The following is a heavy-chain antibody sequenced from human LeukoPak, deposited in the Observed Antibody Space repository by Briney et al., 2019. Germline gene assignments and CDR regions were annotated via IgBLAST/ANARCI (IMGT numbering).Heavy chain of an antibody. CDR2: IIPILGIA. V-gene: IGHV1-69*04. Sequence: GSSVKVSCKASGGTFSSYAISWVRQAPGQGLEWMGRIIPILGIANYAQKFQGRVTITADKSTSTAYMELSSLRSEDTAVYYCAGYYDSRVFCGSHDVFDFWGQGTMVTVSS. CDR1: GGTFSSYA. J-gene: IGHJ3*01. D-gene: IGHD3-22*01. CDR3: AGYYDSRVFCGSHDVFDF.